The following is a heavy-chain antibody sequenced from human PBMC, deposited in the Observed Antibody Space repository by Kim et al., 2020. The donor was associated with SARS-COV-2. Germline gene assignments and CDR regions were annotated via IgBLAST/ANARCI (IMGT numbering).Heavy chain of an antibody. V-gene: IGHV3-30*18. Sequence: GGSLRLSCAASGFTFSSYGMHWVRQAPGKGLEWVAVISYDGSNKYYADSVKGRFTISRDNSKNTLYLQMNSLRAEDTAVYYCAKTKGAAAVLDYWGQGTL. CDR3: AKTKGAAAVLDY. J-gene: IGHJ4*02. D-gene: IGHD6-13*01. CDR2: ISYDGSNK. CDR1: GFTFSSYG.